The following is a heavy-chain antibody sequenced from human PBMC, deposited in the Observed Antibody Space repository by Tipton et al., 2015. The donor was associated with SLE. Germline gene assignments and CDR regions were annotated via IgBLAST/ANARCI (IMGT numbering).Heavy chain of an antibody. CDR1: GRSFSGYY. CDR2: INHSGGT. J-gene: IGHJ4*02. D-gene: IGHD3-3*01. V-gene: IGHV4-34*01. Sequence: TLSLTCAVYGRSFSGYYWNWIRQPPGNGLEWMGEINHSGGTNYNPSLKSRVTISVDTSKNQFSLKLSSVTAADTAVYYCARGGNYDFFRSPHAYFDYWGQGTLATVSS. CDR3: ARGGNYDFFRSPHAYFDY.